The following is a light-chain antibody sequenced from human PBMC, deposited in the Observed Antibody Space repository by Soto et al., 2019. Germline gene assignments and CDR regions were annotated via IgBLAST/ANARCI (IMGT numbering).Light chain of an antibody. J-gene: IGKJ1*01. CDR2: DAS. Sequence: IQRTQSPSSVSASAGDRVTISCRASQSISRYLNWYQQKPGKAPKLLIYDASTLQSGVPSRYSGSGSGTEFTLTISNLQPDDFATYYCQQYESYSPWTFGQGTKVDI. V-gene: IGKV1-5*01. CDR3: QQYESYSPWT. CDR1: QSISRY.